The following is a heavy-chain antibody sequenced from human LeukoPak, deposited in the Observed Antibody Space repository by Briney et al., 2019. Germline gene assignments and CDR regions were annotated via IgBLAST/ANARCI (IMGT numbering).Heavy chain of an antibody. D-gene: IGHD3-16*01. J-gene: IGHJ4*02. V-gene: IGHV1-2*02. Sequence: ATVKVSCKATGYTFTDYYMHWVRQPPGQGLEWMGWISLNSGDSNYPQKFQGRVTLTRDSSISTAYMELTRLRSDDTAVYYCVRAGGGLHFDYWGQGTLVTVSS. CDR1: GYTFTDYY. CDR3: VRAGGGLHFDY. CDR2: ISLNSGDS.